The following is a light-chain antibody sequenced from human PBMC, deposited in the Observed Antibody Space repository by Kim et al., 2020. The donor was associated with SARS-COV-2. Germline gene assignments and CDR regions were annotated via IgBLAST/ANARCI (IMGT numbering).Light chain of an antibody. CDR3: SSYTSSSTLGVYV. V-gene: IGLV2-14*03. Sequence: QSALTQPASVSGSPGQSITISCTGTSSDVGGYIYVSWYQQHPGKAPKLMIYDVSNRPSGVSNRFSGSKSGNTASLTISGLQAEDEADYYCSSYTSSSTLGVYVFGTGTKVTVL. CDR2: DVS. CDR1: SSDVGGYIY. J-gene: IGLJ1*01.